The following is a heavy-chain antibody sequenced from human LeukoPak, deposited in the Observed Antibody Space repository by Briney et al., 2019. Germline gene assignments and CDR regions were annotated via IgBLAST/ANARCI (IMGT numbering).Heavy chain of an antibody. CDR1: GGSFSGYY. J-gene: IGHJ4*02. Sequence: PSETLSLTCAVYGGSFSGYYWSWIRQPPGKGLEWIGEINHSGSTNYNPSLKSRVTISVDTSKNQFSLKLSSVTAADTAVYYCARGSSPPQGGFDYWGQGTLVTVSS. CDR3: ARGSSPPQGGFDY. V-gene: IGHV4-34*01. CDR2: INHSGST. D-gene: IGHD6-13*01.